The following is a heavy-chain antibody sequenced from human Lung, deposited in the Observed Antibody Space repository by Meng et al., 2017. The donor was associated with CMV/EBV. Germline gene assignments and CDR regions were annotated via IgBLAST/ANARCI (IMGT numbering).Heavy chain of an antibody. V-gene: IGHV1-46*01. D-gene: IGHD1-26*01. J-gene: IGHJ4*02. CDR1: GYTFTTYY. Sequence: SGYTFTTYYMNRVRQAPGQGLEWMGIINPGGGSTNYAQKFQGRVTMTRDTSTSTVYMELSSLGSEDTAVYYCARTHVMGGAPPSLDYWGQGTLVTVSS. CDR2: INPGGGST. CDR3: ARTHVMGGAPPSLDY.